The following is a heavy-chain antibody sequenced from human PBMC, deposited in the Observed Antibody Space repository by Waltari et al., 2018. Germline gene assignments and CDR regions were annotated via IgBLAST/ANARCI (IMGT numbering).Heavy chain of an antibody. CDR2: IYRICTT. CDR1: GGSISSGDYY. J-gene: IGHJ3*02. V-gene: IGHV4-30-4*08. D-gene: IGHD7-27*01. Sequence: QVQLQESGPGLVKPSQTLSLTCTVSGGSISSGDYYWTWIRQSPGKGLEWIGYIYRICTTNSNPSLKSRVAMSVDTSNNQFSLNLSSVTAADAAVYFCARSGVRALSSPGAFDIWGQGTQVIVSS. CDR3: ARSGVRALSSPGAFDI.